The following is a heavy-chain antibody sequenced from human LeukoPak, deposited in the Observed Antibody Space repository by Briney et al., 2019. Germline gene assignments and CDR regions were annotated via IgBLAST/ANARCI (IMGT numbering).Heavy chain of an antibody. V-gene: IGHV4-39*01. CDR2: IYYSGST. CDR3: ARHRAYYDILTGYGWFDP. Sequence: SETLSLTCTVSGGSISSSSYYWGWIRQPPGKGLEWIGSIYYSGSTYYNPSLKSRVTISVDTSKNQFSLKLSSVTAADTAVYYCARHRAYYDILTGYGWFDPLGPGNPGHRLL. CDR1: GGSISSSSYY. D-gene: IGHD3-9*01. J-gene: IGHJ5*02.